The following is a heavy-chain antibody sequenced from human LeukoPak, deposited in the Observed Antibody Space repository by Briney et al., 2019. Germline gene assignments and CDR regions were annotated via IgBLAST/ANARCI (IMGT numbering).Heavy chain of an antibody. V-gene: IGHV4-39*01. CDR1: GGSISSSSYY. J-gene: IGHJ5*02. Sequence: PSESLSLTCTVPGGSISSSSYYWGWIRQPPGKGLEWIVSIYYSGRPYYNPSLKSRVTISVDTSKNHISMKLSSVTAADTAVYYCARQANLEELNWFDPWGQGTLFTVSS. CDR2: IYYSGRP. D-gene: IGHD3-16*01. CDR3: ARQANLEELNWFDP.